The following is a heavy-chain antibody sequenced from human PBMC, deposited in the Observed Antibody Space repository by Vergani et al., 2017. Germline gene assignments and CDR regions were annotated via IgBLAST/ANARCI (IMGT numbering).Heavy chain of an antibody. Sequence: VQLVESGGGVVQPGRSLRLSCAASGFTFSSSGMHWVRQAPGKGLEWVAIISYDGSNKYYADSVKGRFTISRDNSKNTLYLQMTSLRTEDTAVYYCAKEGSSSSRDFDYWGQGTLVTVSS. D-gene: IGHD6-6*01. V-gene: IGHV3-30*18. J-gene: IGHJ4*02. CDR3: AKEGSSSSRDFDY. CDR1: GFTFSSSG. CDR2: ISYDGSNK.